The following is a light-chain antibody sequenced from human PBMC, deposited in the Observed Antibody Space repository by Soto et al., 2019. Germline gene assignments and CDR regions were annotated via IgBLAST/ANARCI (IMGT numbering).Light chain of an antibody. CDR3: AAWDDSLNGLV. CDR2: NNN. V-gene: IGLV1-44*01. J-gene: IGLJ1*01. Sequence: QSVLTQPPSASGTPGQRVTISCSGSSSNIGSNTVNWYQQLPGTAPKHLIYNNNQRPSGVPDRFSGSKSGTSASLAISGLQSDDEADYYCAAWDDSLNGLVFGTGTKVTVL. CDR1: SSNIGSNT.